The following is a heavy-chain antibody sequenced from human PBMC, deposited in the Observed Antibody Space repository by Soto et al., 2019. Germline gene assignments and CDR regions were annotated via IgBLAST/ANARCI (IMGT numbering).Heavy chain of an antibody. Sequence: SETLSLTCTVSGGSISSSSYYWGWIRQPPGKGLEWIGSIYYSGSTYYNPSLKSRVTISVDTSKNQFSLKLSSVTAADTAVYYCARHYTTDWFDPWGQGTLVTVPQ. J-gene: IGHJ5*02. CDR2: IYYSGST. D-gene: IGHD4-17*01. CDR3: ARHYTTDWFDP. CDR1: GGSISSSSYY. V-gene: IGHV4-39*01.